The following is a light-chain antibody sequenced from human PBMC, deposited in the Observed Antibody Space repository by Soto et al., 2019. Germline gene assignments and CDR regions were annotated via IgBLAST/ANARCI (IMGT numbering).Light chain of an antibody. CDR3: CSYAGSSTLYV. Sequence: QSALTQPASVSGSPGQSITISCTGTSSDIGGYNFVSWYHQHPGKAPKLMIYEVSNRPSGVSDRFSGSKSGNTASLTISGLQAEDEADYYCCSYAGSSTLYVFGTGTKLTVL. V-gene: IGLV2-14*01. CDR2: EVS. J-gene: IGLJ1*01. CDR1: SSDIGGYNF.